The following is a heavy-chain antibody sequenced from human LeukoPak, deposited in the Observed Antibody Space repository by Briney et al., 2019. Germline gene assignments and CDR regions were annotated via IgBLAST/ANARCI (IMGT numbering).Heavy chain of an antibody. D-gene: IGHD6-19*01. Sequence: GGSLRLSCAASGFTFDDYAMHWVRQAPGKGLEWVSGISWNSGSIGYADSVKGRFTISRDNAKNSLYLQMNSLRAEDTALYYCAKGAVAGIKNPDWYFDLWGRGTLVTVSS. J-gene: IGHJ2*01. CDR1: GFTFDDYA. V-gene: IGHV3-9*01. CDR3: AKGAVAGIKNPDWYFDL. CDR2: ISWNSGSI.